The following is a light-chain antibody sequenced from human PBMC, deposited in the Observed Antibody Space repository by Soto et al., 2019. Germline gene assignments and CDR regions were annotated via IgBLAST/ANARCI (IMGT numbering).Light chain of an antibody. CDR3: QKYDSAPLT. Sequence: DIPMTQSPSSLSASVGERVTITCRASQAIGNSLAWYQQKPGKVPELLIYAASTLPSGVPSRFSGSGSGTDFSLTITTLQPEDVATYYCQKYDSAPLTFGGGTKVEI. V-gene: IGKV1-27*01. CDR1: QAIGNS. J-gene: IGKJ4*01. CDR2: AAS.